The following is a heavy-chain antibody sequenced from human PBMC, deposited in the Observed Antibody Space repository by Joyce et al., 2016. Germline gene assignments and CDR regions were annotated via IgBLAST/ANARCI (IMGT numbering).Heavy chain of an antibody. D-gene: IGHD3-3*01. CDR2: VSFDGSNK. V-gene: IGHV3-30*03. Sequence: QVQLVESGGGVVQPGRSLRLPCVASGFSFNNYGMHWFRQAPGKVLEWVAVVSFDGSNKYDGDSVKGRFTISRDTSKNTLYLQMNSLRAEDTAVYYCASHSRITIFGGGAFDIWGQGTMVTVSS. CDR3: ASHSRITIFGGGAFDI. J-gene: IGHJ3*02. CDR1: GFSFNNYG.